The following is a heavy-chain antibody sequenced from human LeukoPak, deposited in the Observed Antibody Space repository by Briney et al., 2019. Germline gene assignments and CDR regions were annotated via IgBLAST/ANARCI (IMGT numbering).Heavy chain of an antibody. J-gene: IGHJ4*02. D-gene: IGHD3-9*01. V-gene: IGHV1-2*02. CDR3: ARCGEPSYDILTGYSRFDY. Sequence: GASVKVSCKASGYTGYYMHWVRQAPGQGLEWMGWINPNTGGTNYAQKFQGRVTMTRDTSTSTAYLELSSLRSEDTAVYYCARCGEPSYDILTGYSRFDYWGQGTLVTVSS. CDR1: GYTGYY. CDR2: INPNTGGT.